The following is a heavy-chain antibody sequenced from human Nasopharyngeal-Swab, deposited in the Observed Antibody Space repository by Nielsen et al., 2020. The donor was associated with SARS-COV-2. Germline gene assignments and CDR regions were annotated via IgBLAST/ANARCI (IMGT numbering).Heavy chain of an antibody. CDR1: GGTFSSYA. V-gene: IGHV1-69*04. Sequence: SVKVSCKASGGTFSSYAISWVRQAPGQGLEWMGRIIPILGIANYAQKFQGRVTITADKSTSTAYMELSSLRSEDTAGYYCAREKSGSYHPNDYWGQGTLVTVSS. CDR3: AREKSGSYHPNDY. CDR2: IIPILGIA. D-gene: IGHD1-26*01. J-gene: IGHJ4*02.